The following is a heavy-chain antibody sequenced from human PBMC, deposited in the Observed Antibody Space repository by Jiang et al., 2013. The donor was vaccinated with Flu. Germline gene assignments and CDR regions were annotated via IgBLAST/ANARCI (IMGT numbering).Heavy chain of an antibody. J-gene: IGHJ3*02. CDR2: IYYSGTT. CDR3: ARLSVSYYYDKGTFNI. Sequence: CAVSGDSMTGYYYNWIRQPPGKGLEWVGYIYYSGTTKYNPSLKSRVTISVDTSRNEFSLKLSSVTAADTAVYYCARLSVSYYYDKGTFNIWGRGTMVTVSS. D-gene: IGHD3-22*01. CDR1: GDSMTGYY. V-gene: IGHV4-59*08.